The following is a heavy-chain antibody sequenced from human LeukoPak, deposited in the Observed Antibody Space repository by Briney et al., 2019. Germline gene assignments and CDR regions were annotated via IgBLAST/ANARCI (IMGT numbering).Heavy chain of an antibody. CDR3: ARAPVTSCRGAYCYPFDY. CDR1: GGSISTSSYY. Sequence: PSETLSLTCTVSGGSISTSSYYWGWVRQAPGKGLEWVSATSSSDAGTYHADSVRGRFTISRDNSKNTLYLQMNSLRVEDAAVYYCARAPVTSCRGAYCYPFDYWGQGTLVTVSS. V-gene: IGHV3-23*01. D-gene: IGHD2-21*01. J-gene: IGHJ4*02. CDR2: TSSSDAGT.